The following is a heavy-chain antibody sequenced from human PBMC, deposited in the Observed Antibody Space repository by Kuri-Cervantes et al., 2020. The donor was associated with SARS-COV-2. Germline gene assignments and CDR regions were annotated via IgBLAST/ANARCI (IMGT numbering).Heavy chain of an antibody. CDR3: ARVSPISYYDDSSGYLDY. Sequence: GGSLRLSCTASGFTFGDYAMSWVRQAPGKGLEWVSSISSSSSYIYYADSVKGRFTISRDNAKNSLYLQMNSLRAEDTAVYYCARVSPISYYDDSSGYLDYWGQGTLVTVSS. CDR2: ISSSSSYI. CDR1: GFTFGDYA. V-gene: IGHV3-21*01. D-gene: IGHD3-22*01. J-gene: IGHJ4*02.